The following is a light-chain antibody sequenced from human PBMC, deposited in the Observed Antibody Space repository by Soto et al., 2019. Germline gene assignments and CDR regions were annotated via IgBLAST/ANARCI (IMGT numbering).Light chain of an antibody. J-gene: IGLJ1*01. CDR2: DVS. CDR3: GSYTRSSTYV. CDR1: SSDVGGYNY. V-gene: IGLV2-14*01. Sequence: QSALTQPASVSGSPGQSITISCTGTSSDVGGYNYVSWYQQHPGKAPKLMIYDVSNRPSGVSNRFSGSKSGNTASLTISGLQAEDEAAYSCGSYTRSSTYVFGTGTKLTVL.